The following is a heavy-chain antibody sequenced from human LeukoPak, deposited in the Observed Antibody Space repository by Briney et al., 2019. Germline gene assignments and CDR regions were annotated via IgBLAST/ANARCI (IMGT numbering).Heavy chain of an antibody. CDR2: IHTSGST. CDR1: GVSISSYY. CDR3: ARHGWAYYYGSGTSYFDY. J-gene: IGHJ4*02. V-gene: IGHV4-4*07. D-gene: IGHD3-10*01. Sequence: SETLSLTCTVSGVSISSYYWSWIRQPAGKGLEWIGRIHTSGSTNYNPSLKSRVTISVDTSKNQFSLKLSSVTAADTAVYYCARHGWAYYYGSGTSYFDYWGQGTLVTVSS.